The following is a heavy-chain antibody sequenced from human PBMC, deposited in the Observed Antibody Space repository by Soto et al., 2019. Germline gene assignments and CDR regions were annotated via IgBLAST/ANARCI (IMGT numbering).Heavy chain of an antibody. V-gene: IGHV3-23*01. CDR1: GFTFSSYA. CDR2: ISGSGGST. Sequence: GGSLRLSCAASGFTFSSYAMSWVRQAPGKGLEWVSAISGSGGSTYYADSVKGRFTISRDNSKNTRYLQMNSLRAEDTAVYYCAKSGFDILTGYYDTPYYYYYYGMDVWGQGTTVTVSS. D-gene: IGHD3-9*01. J-gene: IGHJ6*02. CDR3: AKSGFDILTGYYDTPYYYYYYGMDV.